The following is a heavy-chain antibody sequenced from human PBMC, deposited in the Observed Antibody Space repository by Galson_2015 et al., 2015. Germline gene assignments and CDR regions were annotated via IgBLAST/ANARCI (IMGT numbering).Heavy chain of an antibody. CDR1: EFTFSSYY. D-gene: IGHD3-3*01. CDR3: ARQILDYDFWSGYYPTNFDD. J-gene: IGHJ4*02. CDR2: ISSTTTYI. Sequence: SLRLSCAASEFTFSSYYMSWVRQAPGKGLEWVSSISSTTTYIYYADSVKGRFTISRDNAKNSLYLQMNSLGAEDTAVYYCARQILDYDFWSGYYPTNFDDRGQGTLVTVSS. V-gene: IGHV3-21*01.